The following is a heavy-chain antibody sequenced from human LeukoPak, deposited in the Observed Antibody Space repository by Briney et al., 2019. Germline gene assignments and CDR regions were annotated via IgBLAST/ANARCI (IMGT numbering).Heavy chain of an antibody. CDR3: ARLVCSGGSCYVGDY. CDR1: GGSISSGDYY. Sequence: PSETPSLTCTVSGGSISSGDYYWSWIRQPPGKGLEWIGYIYYSGSTYYNPSLKSRVTISVDTSKNQFSLKLSSVTAADTAVYYCARLVCSGGSCYVGDYWGQGTLVTVSS. D-gene: IGHD2-15*01. J-gene: IGHJ4*02. CDR2: IYYSGST. V-gene: IGHV4-30-4*08.